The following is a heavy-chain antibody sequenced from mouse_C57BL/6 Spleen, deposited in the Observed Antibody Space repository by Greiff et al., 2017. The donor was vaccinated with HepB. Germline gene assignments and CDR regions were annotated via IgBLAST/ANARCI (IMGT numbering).Heavy chain of an antibody. CDR1: GYAFSSYW. CDR3: ARSDTTVPWFAY. V-gene: IGHV1-80*01. CDR2: IYPGDGDT. J-gene: IGHJ3*01. Sequence: VQLQQSGAELVKPGASVKISCKASGYAFSSYWMNWVKQRPGKGLEWIGQIYPGDGDTNYNGKFKGKATLTADKSSSTAYMQLSSLTSEDSAVYFWARSDTTVPWFAYWGQGTLVTVSA. D-gene: IGHD1-1*01.